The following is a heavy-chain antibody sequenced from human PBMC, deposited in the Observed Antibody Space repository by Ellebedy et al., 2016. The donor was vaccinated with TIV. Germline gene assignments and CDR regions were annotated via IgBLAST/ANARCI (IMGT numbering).Heavy chain of an antibody. CDR2: INHSGST. Sequence: SETLSLXXAVYSGSFSGYYWSWIRQPPGKGLEWIGEINHSGSTNYNPSLKSRVTISVDTSKNHFSLKLSSVTAADTAVYYCTRGFHDGDLPWEVLGYWGQGTLVTVSS. V-gene: IGHV4-34*01. J-gene: IGHJ4*02. CDR3: TRGFHDGDLPWEVLGY. D-gene: IGHD1-26*01. CDR1: SGSFSGYY.